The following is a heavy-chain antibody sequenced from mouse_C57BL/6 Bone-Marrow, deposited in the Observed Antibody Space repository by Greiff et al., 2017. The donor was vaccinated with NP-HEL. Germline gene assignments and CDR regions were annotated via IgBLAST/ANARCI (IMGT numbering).Heavy chain of an antibody. CDR1: GFTFSSYG. V-gene: IGHV5-6*01. CDR3: ARDPYYFDY. J-gene: IGHJ2*01. CDR2: ISSGGSYT. Sequence: EVKLVESGGDLVKPGGSLKLSCAASGFTFSSYGMSWVRQTPDKRLEWVATISSGGSYTSYPDSVKGRFTISRDNAKNTLYLQMSSLKSEDTAMYYCARDPYYFDYWGQGTTLTVSS.